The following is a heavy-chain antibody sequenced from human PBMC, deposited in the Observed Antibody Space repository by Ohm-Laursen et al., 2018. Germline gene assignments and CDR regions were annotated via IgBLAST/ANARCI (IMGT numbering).Heavy chain of an antibody. D-gene: IGHD6-19*01. Sequence: SETLSLTCAVYGGSFSGYYWNWIRQPPGKGLERIGEINHSRSTKYNSSFKSRVTISVDTSKNQFSLKLSSVTAADTAVYYCARGFSGWWGRIDYWGQGILVTVSS. CDR1: GGSFSGYY. V-gene: IGHV4-34*01. CDR2: INHSRST. CDR3: ARGFSGWWGRIDY. J-gene: IGHJ4*02.